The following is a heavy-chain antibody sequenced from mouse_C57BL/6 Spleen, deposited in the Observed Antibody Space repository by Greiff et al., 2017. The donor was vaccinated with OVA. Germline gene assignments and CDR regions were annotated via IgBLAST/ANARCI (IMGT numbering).Heavy chain of an antibody. CDR3: AGNYGSGYWYFDV. J-gene: IGHJ1*03. V-gene: IGHV1-18*01. CDR2: INPNNGGT. CDR1: GYTFTDYN. Sequence: EVQLQQSGPELVKPGASVKIPCKASGYTFTDYNMDWVKQSHGKSLEWIGDINPNNGGTIYNQKFKGKATLTVDKSSSTAYMELRSLTSEDTAVYYCAGNYGSGYWYFDVWGTGTTVTVSS. D-gene: IGHD1-1*01.